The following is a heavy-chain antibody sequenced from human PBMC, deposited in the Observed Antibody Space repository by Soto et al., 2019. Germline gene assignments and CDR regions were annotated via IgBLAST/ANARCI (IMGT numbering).Heavy chain of an antibody. CDR3: ARDPHRDGYALVFDY. V-gene: IGHV1-18*01. Sequence: GASVKVSCKASGYTFTSYGISWVRQAPGQGLEWMGWISAYNANTNYAQKLQGRVTMTTDTSTNTAYMELRSLRSDDTAVYYCARDPHRDGYALVFDYWGQGTLVTVSS. CDR1: GYTFTSYG. D-gene: IGHD5-12*01. J-gene: IGHJ4*02. CDR2: ISAYNANT.